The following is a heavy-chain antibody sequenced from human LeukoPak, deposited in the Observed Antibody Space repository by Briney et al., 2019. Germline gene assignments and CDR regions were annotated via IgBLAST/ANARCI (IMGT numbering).Heavy chain of an antibody. CDR1: GGSISSGGYS. V-gene: IGHV4-30-2*01. Sequence: SQTLSLTCAVSGGSISSGGYSWSWIRQPPGKGLEWIGYIYHSGSTYYNPSLKSRVTISVDTSKNQFSLKLSSVTAADTAVYYCARGQLESVPAAIGDWYFDLWGRGTLVTVSS. J-gene: IGHJ2*01. CDR3: ARGQLESVPAAIGDWYFDL. CDR2: IYHSGST. D-gene: IGHD2-2*02.